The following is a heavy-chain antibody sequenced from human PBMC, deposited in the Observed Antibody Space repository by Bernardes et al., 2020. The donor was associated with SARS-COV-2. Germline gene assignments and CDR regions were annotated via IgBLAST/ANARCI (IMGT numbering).Heavy chain of an antibody. J-gene: IGHJ6*02. D-gene: IGHD2-2*01. Sequence: GGSLRLSCAASGFTFSSYSMNWVRQAPGKGLEWVSSISSSSSYIYYADSVKGRFTISRDNAKNSLYLQMNSLRAEDTAVYYCASQPAAIPDYYYYYGMDVWGQGTLVTVSS. CDR2: ISSSSSYI. CDR3: ASQPAAIPDYYYYYGMDV. CDR1: GFTFSSYS. V-gene: IGHV3-21*01.